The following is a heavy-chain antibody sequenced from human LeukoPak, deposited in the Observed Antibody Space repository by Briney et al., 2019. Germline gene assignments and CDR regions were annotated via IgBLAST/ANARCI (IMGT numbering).Heavy chain of an antibody. V-gene: IGHV3-30-3*01. CDR1: GFTFSSYA. CDR3: ARGGPDYYDSSGYYYVAPDI. D-gene: IGHD3-22*01. J-gene: IGHJ3*02. Sequence: GGSLRLSCAASGFTFSSYAMHWVRQAPGKGLEWVAVISYDGSNKYYADSVKGRFTISRDNSKNTLYLQMNSLRAEDTAVYYCARGGPDYYDSSGYYYVAPDIWGQGTMVTVSS. CDR2: ISYDGSNK.